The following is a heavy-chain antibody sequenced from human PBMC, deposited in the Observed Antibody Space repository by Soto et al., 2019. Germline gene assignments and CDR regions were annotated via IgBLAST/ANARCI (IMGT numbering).Heavy chain of an antibody. V-gene: IGHV3-48*04. Sequence: QAPGKGLEWVSYIGIGSSTKYYADSVKGRFTIPRDDAKNTLYLQMNSLRAADTAVYYCARVLKSSGWDNDVFDIWGQGTMVT. D-gene: IGHD6-19*01. CDR3: ARVLKSSGWDNDVFDI. J-gene: IGHJ3*02. CDR2: IGIGSSTK.